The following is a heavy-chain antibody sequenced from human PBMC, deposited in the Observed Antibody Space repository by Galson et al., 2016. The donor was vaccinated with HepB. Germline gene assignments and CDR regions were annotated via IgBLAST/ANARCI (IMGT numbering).Heavy chain of an antibody. D-gene: IGHD6-13*01. CDR1: GFSVSSNY. CDR2: IFSGDST. V-gene: IGHV3-53*01. J-gene: IGHJ1*01. CDR3: AVRYSSIWYFQH. Sequence: SLRLSCAASGFSVSSNYMSWVRQAPGKGLQWVSVIFSGDSTYYADSVKGRFTISRDNSKNTLHLQMNSLRAEDTAIYYCAVRYSSIWYFQHWGRGTLVSVSS.